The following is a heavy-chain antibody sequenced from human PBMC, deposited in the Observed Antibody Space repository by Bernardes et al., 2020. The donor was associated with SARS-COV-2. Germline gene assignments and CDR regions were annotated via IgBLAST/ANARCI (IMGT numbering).Heavy chain of an antibody. Sequence: GRTLKLSCGASGFTFSSYGMHWVRQAPGKGLEWVEVIGYDGSNKYYADSGKGRFTISRDNSKNTLYLQMNSLRAEDTAVYYCARDRGVVVPAAYFDYWGQGTLVTVSS. CDR3: ARDRGVVVPAAYFDY. CDR2: IGYDGSNK. J-gene: IGHJ4*02. V-gene: IGHV3-33*01. CDR1: GFTFSSYG. D-gene: IGHD2-2*01.